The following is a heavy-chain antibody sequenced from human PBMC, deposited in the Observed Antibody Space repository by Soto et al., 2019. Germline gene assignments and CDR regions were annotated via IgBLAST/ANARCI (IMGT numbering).Heavy chain of an antibody. CDR1: GFTFSSYA. J-gene: IGHJ5*02. V-gene: IGHV3-23*01. CDR2: ISGSGGST. D-gene: IGHD2-15*01. CDR3: AKDPAIVVVVAAPLFDP. Sequence: EVQLLESGGGLVQPGGSLRLSCAASGFTFSSYAMSWVRQAPGKGLEWVSAISGSGGSTYYADSVKGRVTISRDNSKNTLYLQMNSLRAEDTAVYYCAKDPAIVVVVAAPLFDPWGQGTLVTVSS.